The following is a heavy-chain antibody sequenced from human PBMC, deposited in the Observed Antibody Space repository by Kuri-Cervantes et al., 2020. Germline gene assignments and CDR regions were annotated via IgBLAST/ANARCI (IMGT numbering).Heavy chain of an antibody. CDR3: ARRDTYYDFWSGYYYSTIRGWFDP. V-gene: IGHV4-4*07. CDR2: IYTSGST. Sequence: SETLSLTCTVSGGSISSYYWSWIRQPAGKGLEWIGRIYTSGSTNYNPSLKSRVTMSVDTSKNQFSLKLSSVTAADTAVYYCARRDTYYDFWSGYYYSTIRGWFDPWGQGTLVTVSS. D-gene: IGHD3-3*01. J-gene: IGHJ5*02. CDR1: GGSISSYY.